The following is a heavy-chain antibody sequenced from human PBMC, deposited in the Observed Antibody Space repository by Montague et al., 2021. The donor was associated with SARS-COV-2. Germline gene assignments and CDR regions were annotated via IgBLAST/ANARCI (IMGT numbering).Heavy chain of an antibody. Sequence: SETLSLTRTVSGGSISSYYWSWIRQPPGKGLEWIGYIYYSGSTNXNPSLKSPVTISVDTSKNQFSLKLSSVTAADTAVYYCARGDVGMATIKSGGPFYHFDYWGQGTLVTVSS. J-gene: IGHJ4*02. D-gene: IGHD5-24*01. CDR1: GGSISSYY. CDR2: IYYSGST. CDR3: ARGDVGMATIKSGGPFYHFDY. V-gene: IGHV4-59*13.